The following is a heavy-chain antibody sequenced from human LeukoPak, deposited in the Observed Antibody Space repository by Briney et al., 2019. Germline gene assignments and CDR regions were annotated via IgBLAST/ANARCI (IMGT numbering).Heavy chain of an antibody. D-gene: IGHD3-16*01. J-gene: IGHJ4*02. V-gene: IGHV4-4*07. CDR3: ARDLRQLGYFEY. CDR2: VYTGGST. Sequence: SETLSLTCTVSGGSISSAYWSWIRQPAGNKLEWIGRVYTGGSTNNNPSLKRRVTMSVETSKNQFSLRLTSVTAADTGVYYCARDLRQLGYFEYWGPGALVTVSS. CDR1: GGSISSAY.